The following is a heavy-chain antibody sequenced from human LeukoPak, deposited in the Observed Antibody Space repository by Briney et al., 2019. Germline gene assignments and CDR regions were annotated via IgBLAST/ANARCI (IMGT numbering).Heavy chain of an antibody. D-gene: IGHD2-2*01. V-gene: IGHV2-70*11. CDR2: IDWDDDK. J-gene: IGHJ4*02. CDR1: GFSFTNNGMC. CDR3: ARIRGTYCSSTTCSFEDF. Sequence: SGPALVKPTQTLTLTCTFSGFSFTNNGMCVTWIRQPPGKALEWLARIDWDDDKYYSASLKTRLTISKDTSKNRVVLTMTNMDPVDTATYYCARIRGTYCSSTTCSFEDFWGQGTLVTVSS.